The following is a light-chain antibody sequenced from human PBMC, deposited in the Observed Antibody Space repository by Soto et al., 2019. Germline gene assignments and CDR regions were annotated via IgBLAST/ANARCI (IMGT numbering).Light chain of an antibody. V-gene: IGKV1-27*01. CDR2: AAS. CDR3: QKYNGVPLS. J-gene: IGKJ3*01. Sequence: DIQMTQSPSSLSASLGDRVTITCQASQDISNYLAWYQQKPGKVPKLLIYAASTLQSGVPSRFSGSRSGTDFTLTVSSLQPEDVATYYCQKYNGVPLSFGPGTKVEIK. CDR1: QDISNY.